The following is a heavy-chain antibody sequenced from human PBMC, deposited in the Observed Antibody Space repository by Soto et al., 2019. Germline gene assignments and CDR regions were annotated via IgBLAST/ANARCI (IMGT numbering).Heavy chain of an antibody. V-gene: IGHV3-13*01. CDR2: IGTAGDT. CDR1: GFTFSSYD. J-gene: IGHJ5*02. CDR3: ARGSVGFRGVIPDNWFDP. D-gene: IGHD3-10*01. Sequence: EVQLVESGGGLVQPGGSLRLSCAASGFTFSSYDMHWVRQATGKGLEWVSAIGTAGDTYYPGSVKGRFTISRENAKNSLYLQMNSLRAEDTAVYYCARGSVGFRGVIPDNWFDPWGQGTLVTVSS.